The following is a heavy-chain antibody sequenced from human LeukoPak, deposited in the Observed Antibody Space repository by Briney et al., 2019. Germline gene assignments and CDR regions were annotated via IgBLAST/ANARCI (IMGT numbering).Heavy chain of an antibody. D-gene: IGHD2-21*02. CDR3: AKSHHVTAIDY. Sequence: GGSLRLSCAASGFTFSIYSFNWVRQAPGKGLEWVSAISGSGGSTYYAGSVKGRFTISRDNSKNTLYLQMNSLRADDTAVYYCAKSHHVTAIDYWGQGTLVTVSS. CDR2: ISGSGGST. CDR1: GFTFSIYS. J-gene: IGHJ4*02. V-gene: IGHV3-23*01.